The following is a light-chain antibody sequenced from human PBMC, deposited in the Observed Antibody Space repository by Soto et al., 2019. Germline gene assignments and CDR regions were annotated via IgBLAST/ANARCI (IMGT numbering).Light chain of an antibody. Sequence: EIVMTQSPATLSVSPGERATLSCRASQSVSSSSLAWYQQKRGQAPRLLIYDVSNRATGIPARVSGSGSGTDVTLTISSLEPEDFAVYYCQQRSNWPRTFGQGTKVDIK. J-gene: IGKJ1*01. CDR1: QSVSSSS. CDR3: QQRSNWPRT. CDR2: DVS. V-gene: IGKV3D-20*02.